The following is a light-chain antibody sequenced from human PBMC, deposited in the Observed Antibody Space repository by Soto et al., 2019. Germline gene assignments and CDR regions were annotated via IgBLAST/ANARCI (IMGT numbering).Light chain of an antibody. CDR3: QQSYNAPYT. J-gene: IGKJ2*01. CDR2: AAS. V-gene: IGKV1-39*01. CDR1: QTISLY. Sequence: DIQMTQSPSSLSASVGDRVTITCRASQTISLYLNWYQQKPGKAPKLLIYAASSLQSGVPSRFSGSGSGTDFTLTISSLRPEDFATYFCQQSYNAPYTFGQGAKLEIK.